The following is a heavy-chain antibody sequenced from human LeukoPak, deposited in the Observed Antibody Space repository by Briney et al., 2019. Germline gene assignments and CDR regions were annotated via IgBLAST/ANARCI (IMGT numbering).Heavy chain of an antibody. CDR3: AKMARWEWRLEPRWYMDV. Sequence: GGSLRLSCAASGFTFSSYGMSWVRQAPGKGLEWVSAISGSGGSTYYADSVKGRFTISRDNSKNTLYLQMNSLRAEDTAVYYCAKMARWEWRLEPRWYMDVWGKGTTVTISS. D-gene: IGHD1-26*01. J-gene: IGHJ6*03. CDR1: GFTFSSYG. CDR2: ISGSGGST. V-gene: IGHV3-23*01.